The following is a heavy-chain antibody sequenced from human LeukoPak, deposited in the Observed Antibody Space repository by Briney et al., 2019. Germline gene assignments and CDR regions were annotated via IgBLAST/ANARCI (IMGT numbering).Heavy chain of an antibody. V-gene: IGHV5-51*01. CDR1: GYSFTSYW. CDR3: ATSGRSDGYNYGDAFDI. CDR2: IYPGDSDT. D-gene: IGHD5-24*01. J-gene: IGHJ3*02. Sequence: GESLKISCKGSGYSFTSYWIGWVRQMPGKGLEWMGIIYPGDSDTRYSPSFQGQVTISADKSISTAYLQWSSLKASDTAMYYCATSGRSDGYNYGDAFDIWGQGTMVTVSS.